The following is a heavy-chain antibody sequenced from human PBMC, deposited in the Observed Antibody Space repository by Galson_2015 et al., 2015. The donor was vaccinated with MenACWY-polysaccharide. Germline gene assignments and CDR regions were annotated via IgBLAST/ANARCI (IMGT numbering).Heavy chain of an antibody. J-gene: IGHJ6*02. CDR3: ARGHYGMDV. V-gene: IGHV3-7*01. CDR2: IKKDGSEK. Sequence: SLRLSCAVSGFTFKNYWMSWVRQAPGKGLEWVANIKKDGSEKYCVDSVKGRFTISRDNARSSLYLQMNGLRAEDTAVYYCARGHYGMDVWGQGTKVTVS. CDR1: GFTFKNYW.